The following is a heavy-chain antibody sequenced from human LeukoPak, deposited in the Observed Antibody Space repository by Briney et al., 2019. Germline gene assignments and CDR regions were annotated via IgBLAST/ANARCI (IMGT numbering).Heavy chain of an antibody. Sequence: PGGSLRLSCAASGFTFRSYAMSWVRQAPGKGLEWVSGISGSGGSTYYTDSVKGRFTISRDNSKYTLDLQMNSLRDEDTAVYYCARSRGATGYYWVDYWGQGSLVTVSS. CDR1: GFTFRSYA. D-gene: IGHD3-22*01. V-gene: IGHV3-23*01. CDR3: ARSRGATGYYWVDY. J-gene: IGHJ4*02. CDR2: ISGSGGST.